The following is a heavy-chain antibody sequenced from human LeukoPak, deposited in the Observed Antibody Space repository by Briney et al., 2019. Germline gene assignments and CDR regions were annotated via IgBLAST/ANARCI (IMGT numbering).Heavy chain of an antibody. V-gene: IGHV1-2*02. CDR3: ARTQISSSWYFSSYYYGMDV. CDR1: GYTFTGSY. J-gene: IGHJ6*02. D-gene: IGHD6-13*01. CDR2: INPNSGGT. Sequence: ASVKVSCKASGYTFTGSYMHWVRQSPGHGLEWLGWINPNSGGTNYAQKVQGRVTMTRDTSISTAYMELSSLRSDDTAVYYCARTQISSSWYFSSYYYGMDVWGQGTTVAVSS.